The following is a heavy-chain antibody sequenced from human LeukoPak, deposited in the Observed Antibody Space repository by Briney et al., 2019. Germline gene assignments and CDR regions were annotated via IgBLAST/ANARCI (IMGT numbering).Heavy chain of an antibody. V-gene: IGHV3-23*01. D-gene: IGHD3-9*01. CDR3: AKLGSLRYFFDY. J-gene: IGHJ4*02. Sequence: PGGSLRLSCAASGFTFSSYAMSWVRQAPGKGLEWVSAISGSGGSTYYADSVKGRFTVSRDNSKNTLYLQMNSLRAEDTAVYYCAKLGSLRYFFDYWGQGTLVTVSS. CDR1: GFTFSSYA. CDR2: ISGSGGST.